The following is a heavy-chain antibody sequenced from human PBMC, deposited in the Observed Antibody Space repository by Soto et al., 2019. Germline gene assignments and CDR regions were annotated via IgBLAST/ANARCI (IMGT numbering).Heavy chain of an antibody. Sequence: SETLSLTCAVYGGSFIGYYWSWIRQPPGKGLEWIGEINHSGSTNYNPSLKSRVTISVDTSKNQFSLKLSSVTAADTAVYYCARRGILSSSWYAPPGWVRGFYYFDYWGQGTLVTVSS. V-gene: IGHV4-34*01. CDR3: ARRGILSSSWYAPPGWVRGFYYFDY. CDR1: GGSFIGYY. J-gene: IGHJ4*02. D-gene: IGHD6-13*01. CDR2: INHSGST.